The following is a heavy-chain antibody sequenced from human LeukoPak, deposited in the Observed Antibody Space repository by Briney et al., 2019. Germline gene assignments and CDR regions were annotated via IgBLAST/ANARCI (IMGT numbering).Heavy chain of an antibody. CDR1: GYSISSGYY. Sequence: SETLSLTCAVSGYSISSGYYWGWIRQPPGKGLEWIGSIFHSGSTYYNPSLKSRVTISVDTSKNQFSLELSSVTAADTAVYYCARLVLARFYDSSGYFDYWGQGTLVTVSS. J-gene: IGHJ4*02. D-gene: IGHD3-22*01. CDR2: IFHSGST. V-gene: IGHV4-38-2*01. CDR3: ARLVLARFYDSSGYFDY.